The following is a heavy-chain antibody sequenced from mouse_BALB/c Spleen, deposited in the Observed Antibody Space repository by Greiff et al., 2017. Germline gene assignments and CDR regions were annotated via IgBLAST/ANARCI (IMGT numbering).Heavy chain of an antibody. Sequence: QVQLKESGPGLVAPSQSLSITCTASGFSLTGYGVNWVRQPPGKGLEWLGMIWGDGSTDYNSAPKSRLSISKDNSKSQVFLNMNSLQTDDTARYYSTRGGRVVNGLAYGGQGTLVTVSA. D-gene: IGHD1-1*01. J-gene: IGHJ3*01. CDR1: GFSLTGYG. CDR2: IWGDGST. CDR3: TRGGRVVNGLAY. V-gene: IGHV2-6-7*01.